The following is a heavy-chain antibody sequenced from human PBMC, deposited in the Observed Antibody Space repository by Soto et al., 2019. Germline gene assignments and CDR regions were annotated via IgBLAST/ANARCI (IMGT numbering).Heavy chain of an antibody. J-gene: IGHJ4*02. CDR1: GFAFSNSL. CDR2: INADGTST. CDR3: VKVLARGVGVPRFYFDS. V-gene: IGHV3-74*01. D-gene: IGHD2-2*01. Sequence: HGGSMRLSWAASGFAFSNSLMHWVRQFSGKGLEWVSRINADGTSTSYADSVKGRFTISRDNAKNTLYLHVNSLRAEDTAVYYCVKVLARGVGVPRFYFDSWGQGALVTVS.